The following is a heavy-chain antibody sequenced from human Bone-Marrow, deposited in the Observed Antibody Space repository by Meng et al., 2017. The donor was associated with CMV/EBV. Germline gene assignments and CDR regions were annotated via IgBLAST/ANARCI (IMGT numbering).Heavy chain of an antibody. CDR2: IKQDGSEK. J-gene: IGHJ4*02. CDR3: ARDIGYSSSYRLDY. Sequence: GESLKISCAASGFTFSSYWMSWVRQAPGKGLEWVANIKQDGSEKYYVDSVKGRFTISRDNAKNSLYLQMNSLRAEDTAVYYCARDIGYSSSYRLDYWGQGTLVTVSS. D-gene: IGHD6-6*01. V-gene: IGHV3-7*01. CDR1: GFTFSSYW.